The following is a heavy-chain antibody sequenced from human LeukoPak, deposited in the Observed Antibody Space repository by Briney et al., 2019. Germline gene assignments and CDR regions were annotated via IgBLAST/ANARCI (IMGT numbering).Heavy chain of an antibody. J-gene: IGHJ4*02. CDR2: ISYDGSNK. Sequence: GGSLRLSCAASGFTFSSYGMHWVRQAPGKGLEWVAVISYDGSNKYYADSVKGQFTISRDNSKNTLYLQMNSLRAEDTAVYYCANPSEGSSGYQPAHWGQGTLVTVSS. CDR1: GFTFSSYG. V-gene: IGHV3-30*18. D-gene: IGHD3-22*01. CDR3: ANPSEGSSGYQPAH.